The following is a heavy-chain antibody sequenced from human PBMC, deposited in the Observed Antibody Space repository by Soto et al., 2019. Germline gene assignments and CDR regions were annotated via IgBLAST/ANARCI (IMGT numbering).Heavy chain of an antibody. CDR1: GGSFSTNE. J-gene: IGHJ4*02. Sequence: QVHLEQSGAEMKKPGTSVKVSCKASGGSFSTNEIDWVRQAPGQGLEWMGRIFPNVGTADYAQKFEGRLTIIADESTATVFMELSRLSPADTAVYFCARARYSSRWCTFDEWGQGTQVAGSS. CDR2: IFPNVGTA. V-gene: IGHV1-69*01. D-gene: IGHD6-19*01. CDR3: ARARYSSRWCTFDE.